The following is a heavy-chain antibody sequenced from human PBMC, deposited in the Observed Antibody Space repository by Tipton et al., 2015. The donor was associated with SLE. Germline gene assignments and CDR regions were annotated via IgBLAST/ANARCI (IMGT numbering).Heavy chain of an antibody. CDR1: GFAFSSYS. J-gene: IGHJ3*02. D-gene: IGHD3-16*01. Sequence: GSLRLSCEASGFAFSSYSMNWVRQAPGKGLEWVSSISPSSGFIYYADSVKGRFTISRDNAKNSVFLQMDSLRAEDTAVYYCARERHKLREVDAFDIWGQGTLVTVSS. CDR3: ARERHKLREVDAFDI. V-gene: IGHV3-21*01. CDR2: ISPSSGFI.